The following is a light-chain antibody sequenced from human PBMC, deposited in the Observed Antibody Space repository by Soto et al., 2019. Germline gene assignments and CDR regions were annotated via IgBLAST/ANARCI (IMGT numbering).Light chain of an antibody. V-gene: IGKV1-5*03. J-gene: IGKJ1*01. Sequence: DIQMTQSPSTLSASVGDRVTITCRASQSISNWLAWYQQKPGKAPKLLIYKASTLESGVPSRFRGSGSGTEFTLTISSLQPDDFATYYCQQCNSYSRTFGQGTKVDIK. CDR2: KAS. CDR1: QSISNW. CDR3: QQCNSYSRT.